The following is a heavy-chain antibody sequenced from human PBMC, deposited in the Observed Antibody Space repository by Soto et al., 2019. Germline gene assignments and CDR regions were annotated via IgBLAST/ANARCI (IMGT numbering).Heavy chain of an antibody. D-gene: IGHD3-16*01. CDR2: VYYSGST. CDR1: GGSFSSSSYY. J-gene: IGHJ4*02. CDR3: GRLGGLATISYYFDY. Sequence: PSETLSLTCTVSGGSFSSSSYYWGWVRQPPGKGLEWIGSVYYSGSTYYNPSLESRVTISVDKSKNQFSLKLMSLSAADTAVYYCGRLGGLATISYYFDYWGQGALVTVSS. V-gene: IGHV4-39*01.